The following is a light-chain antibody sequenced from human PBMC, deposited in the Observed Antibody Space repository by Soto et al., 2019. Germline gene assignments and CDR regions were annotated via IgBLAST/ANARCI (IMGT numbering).Light chain of an antibody. CDR1: QGIRND. J-gene: IGKJ2*01. CDR2: AAS. CDR3: LQDYDYPYT. V-gene: IGKV1-6*01. Sequence: AIQMTQSPSSLSASVGDRVTISCRASQGIRNDLGWYQQKPGKAPELLIYAASSLQSGVPSRFSGSGSGTDFTLTISSLQPEDFATYYCLQDYDYPYTFGQGTNLEIK.